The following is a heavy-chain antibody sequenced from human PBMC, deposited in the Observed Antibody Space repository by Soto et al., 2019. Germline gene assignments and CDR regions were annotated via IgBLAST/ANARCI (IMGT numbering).Heavy chain of an antibody. J-gene: IGHJ5*02. CDR2: IYYSGST. Sequence: SETLSLTCTVSGGSISSSSYYWGWIRQPPGKGLEWIGSIYYSGSTYYNPSLKSRVTISVDTSKNQFSLKLSSVTAADTAVYYCARQPSRAARHPSWFDPWGQGTLVTVSS. CDR1: GGSISSSSYY. V-gene: IGHV4-39*01. D-gene: IGHD6-6*01. CDR3: ARQPSRAARHPSWFDP.